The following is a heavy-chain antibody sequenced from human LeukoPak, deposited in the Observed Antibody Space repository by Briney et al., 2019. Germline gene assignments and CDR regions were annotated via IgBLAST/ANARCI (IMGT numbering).Heavy chain of an antibody. CDR3: ARQIAVAGEWAFDI. Sequence: PSETLSLNCTVFGVSIRSGPFYWGWIRQPPGKGLEWIGSIFHSGNTYYKPSLKSRVTMSVDTSKNQFSLRVCSVTAADTAVYSCARQIAVAGEWAFDIWGRGTMVTVSS. D-gene: IGHD6-19*01. CDR1: GVSIRSGPFY. CDR2: IFHSGNT. V-gene: IGHV4-39*01. J-gene: IGHJ3*02.